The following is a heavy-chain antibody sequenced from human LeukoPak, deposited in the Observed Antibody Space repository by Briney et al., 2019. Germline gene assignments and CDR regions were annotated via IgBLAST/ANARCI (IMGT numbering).Heavy chain of an antibody. J-gene: IGHJ4*02. D-gene: IGHD2-15*01. V-gene: IGHV3-21*01. CDR3: ARVLEVQVAAETFDY. CDR2: ISSSSSYI. CDR1: GFTFSSYS. Sequence: GGSLRLSCAASGFTFSSYSMNWVRQAPGKGLEWVSSISSSSSYIYYADSVKGRFTISRDNAKNSLYLQMNSLRAEDTAVYYCARVLEVQVAAETFDYWGQGTLVTVSS.